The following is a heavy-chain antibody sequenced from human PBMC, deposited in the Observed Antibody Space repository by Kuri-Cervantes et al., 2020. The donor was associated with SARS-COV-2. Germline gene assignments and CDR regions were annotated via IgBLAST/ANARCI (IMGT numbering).Heavy chain of an antibody. J-gene: IGHJ4*02. V-gene: IGHV3-23*01. CDR1: GFTFSSYA. CDR2: ISGSGGST. CDR3: ASVPYYDFWSGYYAH. D-gene: IGHD3-3*01. Sequence: GESLKISCAASGFTFSSYAMSWVRQAPGKGLEWVSAISGSGGSTYYADSVKGRFTISRDNSKNTLYLQMSSLRAEDTAVYYCASVPYYDFWSGYYAHWGQGTLVTVSS.